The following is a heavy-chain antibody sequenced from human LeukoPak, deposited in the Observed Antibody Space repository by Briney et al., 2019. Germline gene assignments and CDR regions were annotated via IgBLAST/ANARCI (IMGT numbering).Heavy chain of an antibody. CDR2: IKAKAHGGTI. J-gene: IGHJ4*02. CDR3: TTDGVGVEGATYDN. CDR1: GFIFSNYE. V-gene: IGHV3-15*01. Sequence: GGSLRLSCAASGFIFSNYEMNWVRQAPGKGLEWVGRIKAKAHGGTIEYAAPVKGRFTISRDDSKNTLYLQMNSLKTEDTAVYYCTTDGVGVEGATYDNWGQGTLVSVSS. D-gene: IGHD1-26*01.